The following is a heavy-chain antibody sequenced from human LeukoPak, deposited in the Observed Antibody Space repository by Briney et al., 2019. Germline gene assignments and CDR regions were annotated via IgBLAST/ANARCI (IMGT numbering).Heavy chain of an antibody. V-gene: IGHV3-9*03. CDR1: GFTFDDYA. Sequence: GGSLRLSCAASGFTFDDYAMHWVRQAPGKGLEWVSGISWNSGSIGYADSVKGRFTISRDNAKSSLYLQMNSLRAEDMALYYCAKDTGPWGQGTLVTVSS. CDR3: AKDTGP. J-gene: IGHJ5*02. CDR2: ISWNSGSI. D-gene: IGHD3-10*01.